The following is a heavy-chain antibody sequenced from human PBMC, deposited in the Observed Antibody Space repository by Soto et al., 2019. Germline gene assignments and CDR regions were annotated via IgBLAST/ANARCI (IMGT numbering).Heavy chain of an antibody. CDR3: ARGLGVD. J-gene: IGHJ4*02. CDR1: GYTFDIYA. D-gene: IGHD3-16*01. Sequence: QVQLVQSGAEVKKPGASVKVSCKASGYTFDIYAMQWVRQAPGQGLEWMGWINAGNGKTSYSKKFQGRVTITRDTVASTAYMELSRLRSDDPDVYSCARGLGVDWGQGTLVTVSS. CDR2: INAGNGKT. V-gene: IGHV1-3*01.